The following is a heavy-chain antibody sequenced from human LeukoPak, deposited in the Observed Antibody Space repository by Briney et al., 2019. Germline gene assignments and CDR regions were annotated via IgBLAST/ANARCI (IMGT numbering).Heavy chain of an antibody. J-gene: IGHJ3*02. CDR1: GGTFSSYA. V-gene: IGHV1-69*13. Sequence: ASVKVSCKASGGTFSSYAISWVRQAPGQGLEWMGGIIPIFGTANYAQKFQGRVTITADESTSTAYMELSSLRSGDTAVYYCAAYYYDSSGYYPNDAFDIWGQGTMVTASS. CDR3: AAYYYDSSGYYPNDAFDI. CDR2: IIPIFGTA. D-gene: IGHD3-22*01.